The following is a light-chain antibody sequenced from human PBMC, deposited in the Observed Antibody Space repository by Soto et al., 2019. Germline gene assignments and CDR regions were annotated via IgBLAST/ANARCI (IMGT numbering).Light chain of an antibody. CDR2: EVN. V-gene: IGLV2-8*01. CDR1: SSDVGGYNY. CDR3: SSYAGSNNYV. Sequence: HSALTQPPSASGSPGQSVAISCTGTSSDVGGYNYVSWYQLHPGKAPKLMIYEVNMRPSGVPDRFSGSKSGNTASLTVSGLRAEDEADYYCSSYAGSNNYVFGTGTKVTVL. J-gene: IGLJ1*01.